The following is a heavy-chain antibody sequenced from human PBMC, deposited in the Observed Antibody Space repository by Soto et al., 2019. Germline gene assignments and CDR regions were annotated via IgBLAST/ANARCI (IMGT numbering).Heavy chain of an antibody. CDR2: INHSGST. J-gene: IGHJ6*03. D-gene: IGHD2-15*01. CDR3: ARGRNVVVAAPFGLYYYMDV. CDR1: GGSFSGYY. Sequence: PSETLSLTCAVYGGSFSGYYWSWIRQPPGKGLEWIGEINHSGSTNYNPSLKSRVTISVDTSKNQFSLKLSSVTAADTAVYYCARGRNVVVAAPFGLYYYMDVWGKGTTVTVSS. V-gene: IGHV4-34*01.